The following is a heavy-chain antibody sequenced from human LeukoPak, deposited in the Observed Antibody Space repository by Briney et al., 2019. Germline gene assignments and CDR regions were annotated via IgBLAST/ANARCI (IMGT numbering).Heavy chain of an antibody. CDR2: VTGSGGST. Sequence: GGSLRLSCAASGFTFSNYVMRWVRQAPGKGLEWVSSVTGSGGSTFYADSVKGRFTVSRDNSKNILYLQMNSLRVEDTASYYCAKGGAEADKYFQEWGQGTLVTVSS. CDR3: AKGGAEADKYFQE. CDR1: GFTFSNYV. D-gene: IGHD6-13*01. V-gene: IGHV3-23*01. J-gene: IGHJ1*01.